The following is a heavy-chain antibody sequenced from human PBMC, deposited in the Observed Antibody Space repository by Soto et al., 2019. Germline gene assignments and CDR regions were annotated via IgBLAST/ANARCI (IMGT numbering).Heavy chain of an antibody. V-gene: IGHV3-23*01. CDR3: AKDQHFYYYDSSGQTNGYFFDY. CDR1: GCKIGSYG. CDR2: ISGSGGST. Sequence: GRPMRLPCAASGCKIGSYGRSRVSQKKEKGLEWVLAISGSGGSTYYADSVKGRFTISRDNSKNTLYLQMNSLRAEDTAVYYCAKDQHFYYYDSSGQTNGYFFDYWGQGSLVTVSS. J-gene: IGHJ4*02. D-gene: IGHD3-22*01.